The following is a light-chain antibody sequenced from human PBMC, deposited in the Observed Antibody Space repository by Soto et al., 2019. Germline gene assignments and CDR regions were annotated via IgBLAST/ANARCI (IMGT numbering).Light chain of an antibody. Sequence: QSALTQPPSASGSPGHSVTLSCTGTSSDVGGYNYVSWYQQHPGKAPKLIISEVNKRPSGVPDRFSGSKSGNTASLAITGLQAEDEADYYCQAYDNSLGVSVLFGGGTKLTVL. CDR2: EVN. J-gene: IGLJ3*02. V-gene: IGLV2-8*01. CDR1: SSDVGGYNY. CDR3: QAYDNSLGVSVL.